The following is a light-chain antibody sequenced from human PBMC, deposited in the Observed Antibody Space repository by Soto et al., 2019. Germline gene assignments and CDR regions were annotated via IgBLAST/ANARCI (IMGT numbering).Light chain of an antibody. J-gene: IGKJ4*01. CDR2: DAS. CDR3: QQYIRWPLT. Sequence: EIVLTQSPATLSFSPGERATLSCRASQSVSSYLAWYQQKPGQAPRLLIYDASNRATGIPARFSGSGSGTDFTLTISSLQSEDFAVYYCQQYIRWPLTFGGGTKVDIK. CDR1: QSVSSY. V-gene: IGKV3-11*01.